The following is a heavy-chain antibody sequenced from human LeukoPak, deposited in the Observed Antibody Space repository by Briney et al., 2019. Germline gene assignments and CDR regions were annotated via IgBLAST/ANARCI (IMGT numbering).Heavy chain of an antibody. CDR3: ARPHGRYGGKDAFDI. Sequence: PSGTLSLTCAVSGGSISSSNWFSWVRQPPGAGLEWIGEIYHSGTTNFNPSLKSRVTISVDKSKNQFSLKLSSVTAADTAVYYCARPHGRYGGKDAFDIWGQGTMVTVSS. J-gene: IGHJ3*02. CDR1: GGSISSSNW. V-gene: IGHV4-4*02. D-gene: IGHD4-23*01. CDR2: IYHSGTT.